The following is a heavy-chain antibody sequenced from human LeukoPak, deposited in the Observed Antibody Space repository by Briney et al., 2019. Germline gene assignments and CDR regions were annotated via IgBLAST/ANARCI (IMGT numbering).Heavy chain of an antibody. Sequence: PGGSLRLSCAGPGITLSTYWMSWIRQAPGKGLEWVGNIKQDGSEKYFVDSLRGRFTISRDNAKNSLFLQMNSLRAEDTAVYYCARDQGAFDMWGQGTMVTVSS. CDR1: GITLSTYW. CDR2: IKQDGSEK. V-gene: IGHV3-7*05. CDR3: ARDQGAFDM. J-gene: IGHJ3*02.